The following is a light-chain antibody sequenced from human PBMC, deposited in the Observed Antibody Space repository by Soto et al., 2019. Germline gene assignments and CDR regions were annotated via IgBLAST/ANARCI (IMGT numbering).Light chain of an antibody. CDR2: DAS. J-gene: IGKJ3*01. CDR1: PTISSW. V-gene: IGKV1-5*01. CDR3: QQYNSDSGFT. Sequence: DIKMTQFPSPLTASVGDRGTITCRARPTISSWLVWYQQKPGKAPKLLMYDASSWETGGPSRFSGSGSGTDFTLTVGGLQPDDIATYYCQQYNSDSGFTDGPGTKVEIK.